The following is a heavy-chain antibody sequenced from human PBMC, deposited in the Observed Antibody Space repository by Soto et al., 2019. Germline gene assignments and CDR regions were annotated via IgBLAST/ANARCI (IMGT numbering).Heavy chain of an antibody. Sequence: GSLRLSCVASGFTFSSYSMNWVRQAPGKGLEWVSYIGIGSSTKYYADSVKGRFTISRDNAKNSLYLQMNSLRAEDTAVYYCARDQLYYNDISGRPLNAFDVWGQGTMVTVS. D-gene: IGHD3-22*01. CDR1: GFTFSSYS. V-gene: IGHV3-48*01. CDR3: ARDQLYYNDISGRPLNAFDV. CDR2: IGIGSSTK. J-gene: IGHJ3*01.